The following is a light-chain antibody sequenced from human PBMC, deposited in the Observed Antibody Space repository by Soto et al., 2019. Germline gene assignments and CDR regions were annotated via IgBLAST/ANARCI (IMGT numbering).Light chain of an antibody. CDR2: RAV. J-gene: IGKJ1*01. CDR3: QQYGTTPWT. CDR1: QSVRNDH. Sequence: EIVLTQSPGTLSLSPGERATLSCRASQSVRNDHVAWYQQQTGQAPRLLISRAVTRAIGIPDRFSGSGSGTGFTLTISSLEPEDFALYYCQQYGTTPWTFGQGTKV. V-gene: IGKV3-20*01.